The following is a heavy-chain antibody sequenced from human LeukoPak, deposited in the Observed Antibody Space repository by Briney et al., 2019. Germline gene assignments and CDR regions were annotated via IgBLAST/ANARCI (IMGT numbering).Heavy chain of an antibody. CDR1: GGSISSYY. J-gene: IGHJ4*02. V-gene: IGHV4-59*01. D-gene: IGHD5-18*01. CDR3: ARVVYSYGYGLADY. Sequence: SETLSLTCTVSGGSISSYYWSWIRQPPGKGLEWIGFIYYSGSTNYNPSPKSRVTISVDTSKNQFSLKLSSVTAADTAVYYCARVVYSYGYGLADYWGQGTLVTVSS. CDR2: IYYSGST.